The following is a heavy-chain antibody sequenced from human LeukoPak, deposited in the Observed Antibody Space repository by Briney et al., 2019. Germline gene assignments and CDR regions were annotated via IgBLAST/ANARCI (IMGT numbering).Heavy chain of an antibody. D-gene: IGHD3-9*01. V-gene: IGHV3-7*01. Sequence: GGSLRLSCAASGFTFSSYGMSWVRQAPGKGLEWVANIKQDGSEKYYVDSVKGRFTISRDNAKNSLYLQMNSLRAEDTAVYYCARVQGYFDWLSRYYYYYYMDVWGKGTTVTISS. J-gene: IGHJ6*03. CDR2: IKQDGSEK. CDR1: GFTFSSYG. CDR3: ARVQGYFDWLSRYYYYYYMDV.